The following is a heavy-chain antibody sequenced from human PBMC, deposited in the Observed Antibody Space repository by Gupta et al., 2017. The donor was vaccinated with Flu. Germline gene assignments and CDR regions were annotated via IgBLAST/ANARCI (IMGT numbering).Heavy chain of an antibody. CDR3: ARRGYYYDSSGYYAFLF. Sequence: EVQLVQSGAEVKKPGESLKISCKGSGYSFTSYWLGWVRQMPGKGLEWMGIIYPGDSDTKYSPSFQGQVTISADKSISTAYLQWSSLKASDTAMYYCARRGYYYDSSGYYAFLFWGQGTMVTVSS. J-gene: IGHJ3*01. D-gene: IGHD3-22*01. CDR2: IYPGDSDT. V-gene: IGHV5-51*03. CDR1: GYSFTSYW.